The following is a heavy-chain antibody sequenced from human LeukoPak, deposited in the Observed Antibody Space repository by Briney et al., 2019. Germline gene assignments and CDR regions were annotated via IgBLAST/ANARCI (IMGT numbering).Heavy chain of an antibody. CDR1: GFTFSSYS. V-gene: IGHV3-30*03. Sequence: GGSLRLSCAASGFTFSSYSMNWVRQAPGKGLEWVAVISYDGSNKYYADSVKGRFTISRDNSKNTLYLQMNSLRAEDTAVYYCAREVRVGATTQPYYFDYWGQGTLVTVSS. CDR3: AREVRVGATTQPYYFDY. J-gene: IGHJ4*02. CDR2: ISYDGSNK. D-gene: IGHD1-26*01.